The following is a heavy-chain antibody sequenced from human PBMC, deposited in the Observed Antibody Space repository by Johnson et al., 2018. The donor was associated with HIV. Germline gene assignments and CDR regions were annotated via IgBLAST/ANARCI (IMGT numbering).Heavy chain of an antibody. CDR2: IGTAGDT. D-gene: IGHD6-6*01. V-gene: IGHV3-13*01. CDR3: AKGHHLLRIAARPYNPIDI. Sequence: VQLVESGGGLVQPGGSLRLSCAASGFTFSSYDMHWVRQATGKGLEWVSAIGTAGDTYYPGSVKGRFTISRENAKNSLYLQMNSLRAGDTAVYYCAKGHHLLRIAARPYNPIDIWGQGTMVTVSS. CDR1: GFTFSSYD. J-gene: IGHJ3*02.